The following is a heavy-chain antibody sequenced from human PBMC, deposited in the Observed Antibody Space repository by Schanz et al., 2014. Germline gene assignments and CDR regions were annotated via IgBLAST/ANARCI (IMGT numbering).Heavy chain of an antibody. CDR2: ISYDGRNK. CDR3: ARDTSYGMDV. Sequence: QVQMVESGGGVVQPGRSLRLSCAASGFAFSVYGMHWVRQAPGKGPEWVAVISYDGRNKYYADSVKGRFTISRDNSKNTLYLQMNSLRAEDTAVYYCARDTSYGMDVWGQGTTVTVSS. CDR1: GFAFSVYG. J-gene: IGHJ6*02. V-gene: IGHV3-30*19.